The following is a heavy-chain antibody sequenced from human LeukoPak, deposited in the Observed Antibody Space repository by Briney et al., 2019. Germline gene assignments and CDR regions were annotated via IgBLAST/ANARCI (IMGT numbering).Heavy chain of an antibody. CDR1: GYSFTNYN. Sequence: ASVKVSCKTSGYSFTNYNLHWVRQAPGQRLEWMGIIKPSGGDTHYAQKFQGRVTITADESTSTAYMELSSLRSEDTAVYYCARGWYSSSWRNRYYYYYMDVWGKGTTVTVSS. D-gene: IGHD6-13*01. J-gene: IGHJ6*03. V-gene: IGHV1-46*01. CDR2: IKPSGGDT. CDR3: ARGWYSSSWRNRYYYYYMDV.